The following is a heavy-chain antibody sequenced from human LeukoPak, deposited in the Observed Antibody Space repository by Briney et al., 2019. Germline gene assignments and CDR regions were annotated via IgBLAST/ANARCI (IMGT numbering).Heavy chain of an antibody. CDR2: IYYSGST. J-gene: IGHJ3*02. Sequence: SETLSLTCTVSGGSISRSSYYWGGIRQPPGKGLEWIGSIYYSGSTYYNPSLKSRVTISVDTSKNQFSLKLSSVTAADTAVYYCARVSGITMIVVVPEDGFDIWGQGTMVTVSS. D-gene: IGHD3-22*01. V-gene: IGHV4-39*01. CDR1: GGSISRSSYY. CDR3: ARVSGITMIVVVPEDGFDI.